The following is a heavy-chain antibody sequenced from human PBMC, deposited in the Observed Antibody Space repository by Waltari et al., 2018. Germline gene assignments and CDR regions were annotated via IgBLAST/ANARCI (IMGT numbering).Heavy chain of an antibody. CDR3: ARGASARGGWVGVASQFDY. D-gene: IGHD3-3*01. CDR2: IYGGSGNT. CDR1: GFSISSGYG. Sequence: QVQLQESGPGLVKPSETLSLTCAVSGFSISSGYGWGWIRQSPGKGLEWIGQIYGGSGNTFYNPSLKSRVTVSKDPSKNHFSLMLTSVTAADTAVYYCARGASARGGWVGVASQFDYWGQGVLVTVSS. J-gene: IGHJ4*02. V-gene: IGHV4-38-2*01.